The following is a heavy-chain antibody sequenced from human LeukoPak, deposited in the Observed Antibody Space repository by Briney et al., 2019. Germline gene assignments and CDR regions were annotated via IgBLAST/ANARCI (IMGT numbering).Heavy chain of an antibody. CDR3: ARDAASPYCSGGSCYSGGYYYYYMDV. CDR2: INPNSGGT. J-gene: IGHJ6*03. Sequence: ASVKVSCKASGYTFTGNYMHWVRQAPGQGLEWMGLINPNSGGTNYAQKFQGRVTMTRDTYISTAYMELSRLRSDDTAVYYCARDAASPYCSGGSCYSGGYYYYYMDVWGKGTTVTVSS. CDR1: GYTFTGNY. D-gene: IGHD2-15*01. V-gene: IGHV1-2*02.